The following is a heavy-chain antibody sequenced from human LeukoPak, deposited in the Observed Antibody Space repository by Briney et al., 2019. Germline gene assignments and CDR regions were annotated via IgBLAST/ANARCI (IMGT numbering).Heavy chain of an antibody. Sequence: GESLKISCKGSGYSFTSYWIGWVRPMPGKGLEWIGITYPGDSDTRYSPSFQGQVTISADKSISTAYLQWSSLKASDTAMYYCARVGYCSSTSCSVPPFDYWGQGTLVTVSS. CDR1: GYSFTSYW. CDR3: ARVGYCSSTSCSVPPFDY. J-gene: IGHJ4*02. V-gene: IGHV5-51*01. D-gene: IGHD2-2*03. CDR2: TYPGDSDT.